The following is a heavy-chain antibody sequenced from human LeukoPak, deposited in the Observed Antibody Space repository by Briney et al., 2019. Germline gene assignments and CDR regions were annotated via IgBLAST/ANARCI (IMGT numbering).Heavy chain of an antibody. D-gene: IGHD3-22*01. CDR3: ATDFYDST. V-gene: IGHV3-15*07. J-gene: IGHJ5*02. CDR2: IRSNSDGGTI. Sequence: PGGSLRLSCATSGFTFGNAWMNWVRQAPGKGLEWVGRIRSNSDGGTIDYAAPVKGRFTLSRDDSKTTLYLQMNSLQTEDTAVYYCATDFYDSTWGQGTLVTVSS. CDR1: GFTFGNAW.